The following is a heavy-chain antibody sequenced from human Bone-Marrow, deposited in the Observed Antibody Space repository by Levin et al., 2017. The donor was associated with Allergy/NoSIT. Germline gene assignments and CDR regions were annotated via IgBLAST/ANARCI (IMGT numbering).Heavy chain of an antibody. V-gene: IGHV6-1*01. J-gene: IGHJ6*02. D-gene: IGHD2/OR15-2a*01. CDR2: TYYRSKWYS. Sequence: PSETLSLTCAISGDSVSNNRAGWNWIRQSPSRGLEWLGKTYYRSKWYSDYALSVKSRITINPDTSKNQFSLQLNSVTPEDSAVYYCARNTMGFYDMGVWGQGTTVTVSS. CDR3: ARNTMGFYDMGV. CDR1: GDSVSNNRAG.